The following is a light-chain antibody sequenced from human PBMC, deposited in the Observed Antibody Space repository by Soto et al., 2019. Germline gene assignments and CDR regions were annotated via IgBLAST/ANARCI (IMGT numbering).Light chain of an antibody. J-gene: IGLJ1*01. CDR2: EVR. V-gene: IGLV2-14*01. CDR3: NSYTTSYTYV. CDR1: SSDVGTYNR. Sequence: QSVLTQPASVSGSPGQSITISCTGTSSDVGTYNRVSWYQQPPGTAPKLIIYEVRNRPSGVSNRFSGSKSGNTAYLTISGLQAEDEADYFCNSYTTSYTYVFGTGTKVTVL.